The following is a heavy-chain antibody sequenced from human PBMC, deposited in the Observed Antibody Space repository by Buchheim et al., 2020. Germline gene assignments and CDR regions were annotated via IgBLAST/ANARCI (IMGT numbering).Heavy chain of an antibody. CDR3: EKEGNIYGYDWFDS. D-gene: IGHD5-18*01. CDR1: GFTFSSYA. J-gene: IGHJ5*01. V-gene: IGHV3-23*01. Sequence: EVQLLESGGGLVQPGESLRLSCAASGFTFSSYAMNWVRQAPGKGLEWVSTIINRADSTYYAASVKGRFIISSDNSRNIFSLQMSSLRAEDTDIYYCEKEGNIYGYDWFDSWGHGTL. CDR2: IINRADST.